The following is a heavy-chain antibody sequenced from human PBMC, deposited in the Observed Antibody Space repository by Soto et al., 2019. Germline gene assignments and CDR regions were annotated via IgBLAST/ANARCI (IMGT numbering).Heavy chain of an antibody. J-gene: IGHJ3*02. Sequence: SETLSLTCAVYCGSFTGYFWSWVGQPPGKGMEWIGEINHVGSARYNPSLKSRVTISVDTSKNHFSLRLSSVTAADTAVYSCARGYCSTTTCYTEALEIWGQGTMVT. V-gene: IGHV4-34*01. CDR3: ARGYCSTTTCYTEALEI. CDR1: CGSFTGYF. D-gene: IGHD2-2*02. CDR2: INHVGSA.